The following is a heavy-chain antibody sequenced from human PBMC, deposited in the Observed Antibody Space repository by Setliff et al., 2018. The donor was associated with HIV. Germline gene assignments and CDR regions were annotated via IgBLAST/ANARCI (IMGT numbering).Heavy chain of an antibody. D-gene: IGHD3-3*01. V-gene: IGHV3-30*03. J-gene: IGHJ3*02. CDR1: GFVFNNYV. CDR2: ISIDGSDT. CDR3: ARAFGYHDFWSGYSGDEFDI. Sequence: GGSLRLSCVASGFVFNNYVFTWIRQAPGKGLEWVAVISIDGSDTFYSDSVKGRFTISRDSSKKTLYPQMNRLRSEDTAVYYCARAFGYHDFWSGYSGDEFDIWGQGTLVTVSS.